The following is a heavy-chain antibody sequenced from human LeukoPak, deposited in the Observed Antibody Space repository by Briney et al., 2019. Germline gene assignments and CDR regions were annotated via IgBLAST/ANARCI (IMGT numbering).Heavy chain of an antibody. J-gene: IGHJ4*02. CDR3: ARNVLVSSGPSDY. D-gene: IGHD3-22*01. CDR2: IWYDGSNK. CDR1: GFTFSSYG. V-gene: IGHV3-33*01. Sequence: GRSLRLSCAASGFTFSSYGMHWVRQAPGKGLEWVAVIWYDGSNKYYADSVKGRFTISRDNSKNTLYLQMNSLRAEDTAVYYCARNVLVSSGPSDYRGQGTLVTVSS.